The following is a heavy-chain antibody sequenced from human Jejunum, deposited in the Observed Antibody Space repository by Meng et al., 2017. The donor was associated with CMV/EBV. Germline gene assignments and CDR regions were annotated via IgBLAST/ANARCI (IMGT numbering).Heavy chain of an antibody. CDR3: ARDLYYGDPAAFDL. CDR2: IKYDGSDK. V-gene: IGHV3-7*01. CDR1: GFDYKTYL. J-gene: IGHJ3*01. D-gene: IGHD4-17*01. Sequence: SGFDYKTYLIWVRQAPGRGLEWVAYIKYDGSDKQYVDSVRGRFTISRDNAKNSLYLQMNSLRAEDTAVYYCARDLYYGDPAAFDLWGQGTMVTVSS.